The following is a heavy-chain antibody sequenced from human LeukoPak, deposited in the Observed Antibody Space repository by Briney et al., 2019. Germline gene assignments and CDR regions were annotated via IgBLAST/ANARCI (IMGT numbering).Heavy chain of an antibody. J-gene: IGHJ5*02. Sequence: ASVKVSCKASGYTFTGYYMHWVRQAPGQGLEWMGWINPNSGGTNYAQKLQGRVTMTTDTSTSTAYMELRSLRSDDTAVYYCAREVTAMGNWFDPWGQGTLVTVSS. CDR2: INPNSGGT. V-gene: IGHV1-2*02. CDR1: GYTFTGYY. CDR3: AREVTAMGNWFDP. D-gene: IGHD5-18*01.